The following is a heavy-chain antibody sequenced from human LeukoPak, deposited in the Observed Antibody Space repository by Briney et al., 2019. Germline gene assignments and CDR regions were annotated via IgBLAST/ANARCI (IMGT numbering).Heavy chain of an antibody. Sequence: PSQTLSLTCTVSGGSISSGRYYWSWIRQPAGKALEWIGRLSSTGSTNYNPSLKSRVTISVDTSKNQFALNLSSVTAADTAVYYCARQGGYCDASSRYSGDYYYYHGMDVWGQGTTVTVSS. V-gene: IGHV4-61*02. CDR3: ARQGGYCDASSRYSGDYYYYHGMDV. CDR1: GGSISSGRYY. D-gene: IGHD2-2*02. J-gene: IGHJ6*02. CDR2: LSSTGST.